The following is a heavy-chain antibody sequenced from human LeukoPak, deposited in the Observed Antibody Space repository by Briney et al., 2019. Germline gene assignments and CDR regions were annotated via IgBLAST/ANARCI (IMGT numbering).Heavy chain of an antibody. D-gene: IGHD6-19*01. CDR1: GGTFSSYA. Sequence: GASVKVSCKASGGTFSSYAISWVRQAPGQGLEWMGGIIPIFGTANYAQKFQGRVTITADESTSTAYMELSSLRSEDTAVYYCARAPNSAWHNFDCWGQGTLVIVSS. CDR2: IIPIFGTA. CDR3: ARAPNSAWHNFDC. J-gene: IGHJ4*02. V-gene: IGHV1-69*13.